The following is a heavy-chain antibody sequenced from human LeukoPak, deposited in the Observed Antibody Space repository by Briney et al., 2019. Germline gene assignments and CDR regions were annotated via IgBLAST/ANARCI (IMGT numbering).Heavy chain of an antibody. V-gene: IGHV3-7*03. J-gene: IGHJ5*02. CDR2: IKQDGSEK. CDR1: GFTFSSYA. Sequence: GGSLRLSCVASGFTFSSYAMSWVRQAPGKGLEWVANIKQDGSEKYYVDSVKGRFTISRDNAKNSLYLQMNSLRAEDTAVYYCARGLGRPWGQGTLVTVSS. CDR3: ARGLGRP.